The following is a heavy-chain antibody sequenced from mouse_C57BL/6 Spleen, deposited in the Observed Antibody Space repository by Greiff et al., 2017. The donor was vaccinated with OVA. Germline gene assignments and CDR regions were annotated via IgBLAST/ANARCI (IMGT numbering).Heavy chain of an antibody. CDR1: GFSFTSYG. Sequence: QVQLKQSGPGLVQPSPSLSITCTASGFSFTSYGVHWVRQSPGQGLEWLGVIWSGGSTDYNAAFMSTLSITEDNSKSEVFFQMNSLQADDAAIYYGARHTTRKLYAMDYWGQGTSVTVSS. V-gene: IGHV2-5*01. CDR3: ARHTTRKLYAMDY. D-gene: IGHD2-12*01. CDR2: IWSGGST. J-gene: IGHJ4*01.